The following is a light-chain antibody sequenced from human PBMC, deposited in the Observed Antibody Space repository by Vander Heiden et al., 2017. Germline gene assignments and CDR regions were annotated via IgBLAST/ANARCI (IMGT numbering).Light chain of an antibody. CDR2: RNN. CDR1: SSNIGSNY. J-gene: IGLJ3*02. V-gene: IGLV1-47*01. Sequence: PSASGTPGQRVTISCSGSSSNIGSNYVYWYLQLPGTAPKLLIYRNNQRPSGVPDRFSGSKSGTSASLAISGLRSEDEADYYCAAWDDSLSGPGFGGGTKLTVL. CDR3: AAWDDSLSGPG.